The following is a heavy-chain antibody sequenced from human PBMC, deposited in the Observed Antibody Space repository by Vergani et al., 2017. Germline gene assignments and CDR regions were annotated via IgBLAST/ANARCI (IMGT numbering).Heavy chain of an antibody. Sequence: QVQLQESGPGLVKPSETLSLTCTVSGGSISSYYWSWIRQPPGKGLEWIGYIYYSGSTNYNPSLKSRVTISVDTSKNQFSLKLSSVTAADTAVYYCARWAGWSYGMDVWGQGTTVTVSS. CDR3: ARWAGWSYGMDV. V-gene: IGHV4-59*01. CDR2: IYYSGST. J-gene: IGHJ6*02. CDR1: GGSISSYY. D-gene: IGHD3-3*01.